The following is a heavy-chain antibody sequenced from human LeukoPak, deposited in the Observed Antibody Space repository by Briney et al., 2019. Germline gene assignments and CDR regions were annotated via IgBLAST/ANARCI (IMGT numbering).Heavy chain of an antibody. CDR2: IYSGGST. CDR3: ARDLRGYSYGYFSYMDV. V-gene: IGHV3-66*02. CDR1: GFTVSSNY. Sequence: PGGSLRLSCAASGFTVSSNYMSWVRQAPGKGLEWVSVIYSGGSTYYAGSVKGRFTISRDNSKNTLYLQMNSLRAEDTAVYYCARDLRGYSYGYFSYMDVWGKGTTVTVSS. D-gene: IGHD5-18*01. J-gene: IGHJ6*03.